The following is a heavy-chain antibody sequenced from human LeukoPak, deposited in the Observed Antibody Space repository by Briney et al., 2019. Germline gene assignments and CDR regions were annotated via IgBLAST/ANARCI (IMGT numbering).Heavy chain of an antibody. Sequence: GGSLRLSCAASGFTFSSYSMNWVRQAPGKGLEWVSGISWNSGSIGYADSVKGRFTISRDNAKNSLYLQMNSLRAEDTAVYYCARDRANIVVVSASEYWGQGTLVTVSS. CDR3: ARDRANIVVVSASEY. CDR2: ISWNSGSI. D-gene: IGHD2-21*01. V-gene: IGHV3-48*04. CDR1: GFTFSSYS. J-gene: IGHJ4*02.